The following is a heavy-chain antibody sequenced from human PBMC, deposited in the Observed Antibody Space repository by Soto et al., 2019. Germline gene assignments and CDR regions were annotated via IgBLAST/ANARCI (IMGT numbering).Heavy chain of an antibody. CDR1: GFTFGDYA. CDR2: IRSKAYGGTT. Sequence: PGGSLRLSCTASGFTFGDYAMSWFRQAPGKGLEWVGFIRSKAYGGTTEYAASVKGRFTISRDDSKSIAYLQMNSLKTEDTAVYYCTRCSGGSCWTVDYWGQGALVTVSS. V-gene: IGHV3-49*03. J-gene: IGHJ4*02. D-gene: IGHD2-15*01. CDR3: TRCSGGSCWTVDY.